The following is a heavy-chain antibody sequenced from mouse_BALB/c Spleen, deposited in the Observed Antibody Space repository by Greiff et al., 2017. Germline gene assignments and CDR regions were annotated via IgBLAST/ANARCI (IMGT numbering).Heavy chain of an antibody. CDR3: ARVNDDYYAMDY. V-gene: IGHV1S34*01. Sequence: LVKTGAPVKIPCKASGYSFTVYYMHWFKQSHGKSLEWIGYISCYNGATSYNQKFKGKATFTVDTSSSTAYMQFNSLTSEDSAVYYCARVNDDYYAMDYWGQGTSVTVSS. CDR1: GYSFTVYY. J-gene: IGHJ4*01. CDR2: ISCYNGAT.